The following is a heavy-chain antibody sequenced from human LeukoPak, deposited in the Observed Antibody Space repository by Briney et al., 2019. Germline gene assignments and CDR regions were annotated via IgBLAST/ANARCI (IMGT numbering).Heavy chain of an antibody. J-gene: IGHJ6*03. Sequence: SQTLSLTCTVSGGSISSGSYYWSWIRQPAGKGLEWIGRIYTSGSTNYNPSLKSRVTISVDTSKNQFSLKLSSVTAADTAVYYCARDYSSSVRGFEYYYLDVWGKGTTVTVSS. CDR2: IYTSGST. V-gene: IGHV4-61*02. D-gene: IGHD6-6*01. CDR3: ARDYSSSVRGFEYYYLDV. CDR1: GGSISSGSYY.